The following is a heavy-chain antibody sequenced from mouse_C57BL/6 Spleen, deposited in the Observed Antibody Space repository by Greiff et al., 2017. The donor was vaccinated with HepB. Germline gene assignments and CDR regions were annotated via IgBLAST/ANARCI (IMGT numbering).Heavy chain of an antibody. CDR2: IDPETGGT. D-gene: IGHD1-1*01. CDR1: GYTFTDYE. J-gene: IGHJ2*01. V-gene: IGHV1-15*01. Sequence: QVQLKQSGAELVRPGASVTLSCKASGYTFTDYEMHWVKQTPVHGLEWIGAIDPETGGTAYNQKFKGKAILTADKSSSTAYMELRSLTSEDSAVYYCTREDSYYYGSSPYFDYWGQGTTLTVSS. CDR3: TREDSYYYGSSPYFDY.